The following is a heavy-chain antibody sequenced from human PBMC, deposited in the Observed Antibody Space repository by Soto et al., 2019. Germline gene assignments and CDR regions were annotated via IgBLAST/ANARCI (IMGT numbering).Heavy chain of an antibody. D-gene: IGHD2-15*01. V-gene: IGHV3-23*01. CDR1: GFTFSSYA. CDR3: AKDVSATPSHTSL. CDR2: ISGSGGGT. J-gene: IGHJ4*02. Sequence: PGGSLRLSCAASGFTFSSYAMSWVRQAPGKGLEWVSAISGSGGGTYYADSVRGRFTISRDNSKNTLYLQMNSLRAEDTAVYYCAKDVSATPSHTSLWGQGTLVTVPS.